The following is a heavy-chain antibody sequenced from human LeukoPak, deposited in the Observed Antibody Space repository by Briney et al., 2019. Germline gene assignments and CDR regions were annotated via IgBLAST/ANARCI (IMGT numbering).Heavy chain of an antibody. V-gene: IGHV3-48*03. CDR2: ISSSGSTI. CDR1: GFTFSSYE. J-gene: IGHJ4*02. Sequence: GGSLRLSCAASGFTFSSYEMNWVRQAPGKGLEWVSYISSSGSTIYYADSVKGRFTISRDNAKNSLYLQMNSLRAEDTAVYYCARSGGDYYYDSSGYLYYFDYWGQGTLVTVSS. D-gene: IGHD3-22*01. CDR3: ARSGGDYYYDSSGYLYYFDY.